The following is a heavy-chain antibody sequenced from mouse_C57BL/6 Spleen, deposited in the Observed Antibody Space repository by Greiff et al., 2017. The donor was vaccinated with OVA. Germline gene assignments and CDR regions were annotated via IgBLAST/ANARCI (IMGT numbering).Heavy chain of an antibody. CDR3: ARRDYYGSSPLAY. V-gene: IGHV1-66*01. CDR2: IYPGSGNT. D-gene: IGHD1-1*01. J-gene: IGHJ3*01. Sequence: VQLQESGPELVKPGASVKISCKASGYSFTSYYIHWVKQRPGQGLEWIGWIYPGSGNTKYNEKFKGKATLTADTSSSTAYMQLSSLTSEDSAVYYCARRDYYGSSPLAYWGQGTLVTVSA. CDR1: GYSFTSYY.